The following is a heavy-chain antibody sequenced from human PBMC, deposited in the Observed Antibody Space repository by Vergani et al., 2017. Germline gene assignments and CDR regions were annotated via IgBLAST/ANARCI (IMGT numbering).Heavy chain of an antibody. D-gene: IGHD6-19*01. CDR3: ARVGYSSGWPPFDY. Sequence: QVQLVQSGAEVKKPGSSVKVSCKASGGTFSSYTISWVRQAPGQGLEWMGRIIPILGIANYAQKFQGRVTMTRDTSISTAYMELSRLRSDDTAVYYCARVGYSSGWPPFDYWGQGTLVTVSS. V-gene: IGHV1-69*02. CDR2: IIPILGIA. CDR1: GGTFSSYT. J-gene: IGHJ4*02.